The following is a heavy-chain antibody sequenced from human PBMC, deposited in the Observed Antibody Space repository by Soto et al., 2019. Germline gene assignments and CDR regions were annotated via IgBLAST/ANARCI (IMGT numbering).Heavy chain of an antibody. V-gene: IGHV1-18*04. J-gene: IGHJ6*02. CDR1: GYTFTSYG. CDR3: ARLQGRCSSTSCPYYGMDV. D-gene: IGHD2-2*01. Sequence: GASVKVSCKASGYTFTSYGISWVRQAPGQGLEWMGWISAYNGNTNYAQKLQGRVTMTTDTSTSTAYMELRGLRSDDTAVYYCARLQGRCSSTSCPYYGMDVWGQGTTVTVSS. CDR2: ISAYNGNT.